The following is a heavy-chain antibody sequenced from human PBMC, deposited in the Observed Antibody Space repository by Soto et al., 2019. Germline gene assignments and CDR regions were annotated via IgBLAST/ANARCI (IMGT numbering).Heavy chain of an antibody. D-gene: IGHD3-9*01. J-gene: IGHJ6*02. CDR2: ISYDGSNK. Sequence: PGGSLRLSCAASGFTFSSYAMHWVRQAPGKGLEWVAVISYDGSNKYYADSVKGRFTISRDNSKNTMFLQMNSLRAEDTAVYYCAKALRYFDWLVRPWDAMDVWGQGATVTVSS. CDR3: AKALRYFDWLVRPWDAMDV. V-gene: IGHV3-30-3*01. CDR1: GFTFSSYA.